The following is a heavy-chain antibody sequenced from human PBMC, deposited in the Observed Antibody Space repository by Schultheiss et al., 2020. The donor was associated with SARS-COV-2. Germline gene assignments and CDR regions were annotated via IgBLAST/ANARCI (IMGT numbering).Heavy chain of an antibody. Sequence: SETLSLTCAVYGGSFSGYYWSWIRQPPGKGLEWIGEINHSGSTNYNPSLKSRVTISVDTSKNQFSLQLTSVTAADTAVYYCTTSLARSDNYPQKSRMDVWGQGTTVTVSS. V-gene: IGHV4-34*03. CDR3: TTSLARSDNYPQKSRMDV. CDR2: INHSGST. CDR1: GGSFSGYY. J-gene: IGHJ6*02. D-gene: IGHD4/OR15-4a*01.